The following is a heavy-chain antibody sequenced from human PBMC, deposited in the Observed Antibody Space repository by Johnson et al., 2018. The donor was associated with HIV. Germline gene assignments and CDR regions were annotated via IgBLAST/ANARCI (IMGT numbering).Heavy chain of an antibody. D-gene: IGHD3-10*01. Sequence: VQLVESGGGVVQPGRSLRLSCAASGFTFDDYGMNWVRQVPGKGLEWVSRISWNGVSVAYADSVKGRFTISRENAKNSLYLQMNSLRAEDTAVYYCAKANVSGSYWAFDIWGQGTMVTVSS. V-gene: IGHV3-9*01. J-gene: IGHJ3*02. CDR2: ISWNGVSV. CDR1: GFTFDDYG. CDR3: AKANVSGSYWAFDI.